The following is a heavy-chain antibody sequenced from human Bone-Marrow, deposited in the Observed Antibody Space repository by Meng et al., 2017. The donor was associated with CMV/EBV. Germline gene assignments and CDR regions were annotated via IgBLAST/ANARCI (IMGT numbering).Heavy chain of an antibody. V-gene: IGHV1-2*02. J-gene: IGHJ4*02. D-gene: IGHD5-24*01. Sequence: TCAASGFTFSSYAMHWVRQAPGKGLEWVGWINPNSGGANYAEKFQGRVTMTRDTSSSTAYMEVSRLRSDDTAVYYCARDLDGGEMATAVGADYWGQGTLVTVSS. CDR2: INPNSGGA. CDR3: ARDLDGGEMATAVGADY. CDR1: GFTFSSYA.